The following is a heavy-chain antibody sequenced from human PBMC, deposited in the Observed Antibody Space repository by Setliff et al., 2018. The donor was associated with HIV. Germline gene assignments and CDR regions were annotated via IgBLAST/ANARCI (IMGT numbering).Heavy chain of an antibody. CDR1: GGSLTSSNW. D-gene: IGHD3-22*01. J-gene: IGHJ4*02. CDR3: ARRDSSTWYGIFDS. CDR2: IYHSGIT. Sequence: KTSETLSLTCAVSGGSLTSSNWWSWVRQSPGKGLEWIGEIYHSGITNYKLSLKSRVIISVDKSKKQFSLRLSSVTAADTGVYYCARRDSSTWYGIFDSWGQGALVTVSS. V-gene: IGHV4-4*02.